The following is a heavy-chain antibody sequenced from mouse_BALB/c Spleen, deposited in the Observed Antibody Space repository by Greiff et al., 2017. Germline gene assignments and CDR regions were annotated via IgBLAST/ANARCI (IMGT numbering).Heavy chain of an antibody. V-gene: IGHV1-67*01. CDR1: GYTFTDYA. CDR3: ASSHYYGSSPWFAY. J-gene: IGHJ3*01. Sequence: VQLQLSGPELVRPGVSVKISCKGSGYTFTDYAMHWVKQSHAKSLEWIGVISTYYGNTNYNQKFKGKATMTVDKSSSTAYMELARLTSEDSAIYYCASSHYYGSSPWFAYWGQGTLVTVSA. D-gene: IGHD1-1*01. CDR2: ISTYYGNT.